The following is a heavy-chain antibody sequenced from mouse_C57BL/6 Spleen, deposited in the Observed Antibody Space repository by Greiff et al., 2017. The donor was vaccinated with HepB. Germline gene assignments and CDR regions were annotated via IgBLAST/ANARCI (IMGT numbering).Heavy chain of an antibody. CDR3: ALYYGSSYRFAY. Sequence: QVQLQQPGAELVKPGASVKVSCKASGYTFTSYWMHWVKQRPGQGLEWIGRIHPSDSDTNYNQKFKGKATLTVDKSSSTAYMQLSSLTSEDSAVYYCALYYGSSYRFAYWGQGTLVTVSA. J-gene: IGHJ3*01. CDR1: GYTFTSYW. V-gene: IGHV1-74*01. CDR2: IHPSDSDT. D-gene: IGHD1-1*01.